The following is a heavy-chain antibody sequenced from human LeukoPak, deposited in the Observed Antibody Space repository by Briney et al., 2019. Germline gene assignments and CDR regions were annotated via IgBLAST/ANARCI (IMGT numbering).Heavy chain of an antibody. CDR2: IHYSGNI. J-gene: IGHJ4*02. V-gene: IGHV4-39*07. CDR3: ARGRYNDGVYSKTDFDS. Sequence: SETLSLTYTVSGASIRSSDYYWGWIRQPPGKGLEWIGSIHYSGNIYYNPSLNSRVTISLDTSKNQFSLSLFSVTAADTAVYYCARGRYNDGVYSKTDFDSWGQGTLVTVSA. D-gene: IGHD2-8*01. CDR1: GASIRSSDYY.